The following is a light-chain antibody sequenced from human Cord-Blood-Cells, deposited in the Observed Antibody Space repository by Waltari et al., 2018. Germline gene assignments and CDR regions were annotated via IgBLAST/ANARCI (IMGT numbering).Light chain of an antibody. Sequence: QSALTQPASVSGSPGQSITISCTGTSSDVGGYNYVSWYQQHPGKAPKLMIYDVSDRPSGVSNRVSGSKSGNTASRTISGLQAEDEADYYCSSYTSSSTLAYVFGTGTKVTVL. V-gene: IGLV2-14*01. CDR2: DVS. CDR3: SSYTSSSTLAYV. J-gene: IGLJ1*01. CDR1: SSDVGGYNY.